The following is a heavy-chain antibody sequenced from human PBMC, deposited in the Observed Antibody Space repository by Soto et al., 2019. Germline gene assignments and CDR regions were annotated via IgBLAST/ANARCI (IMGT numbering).Heavy chain of an antibody. J-gene: IGHJ4*02. V-gene: IGHV3-30-3*01. D-gene: IGHD2-21*02. CDR3: ARETAYCGGDCHFDY. CDR1: GFTFRSYA. CDR2: ISYDGSNK. Sequence: ESGGGVVQPGRSLRLSCAASGFTFRSYAMHWVRQAPGKGLEWVAVISYDGSNKYYADSVKGRFTISRDNSKNTLYLQMNSLRAEDTAVYYCARETAYCGGDCHFDYWGQGTLVTVSS.